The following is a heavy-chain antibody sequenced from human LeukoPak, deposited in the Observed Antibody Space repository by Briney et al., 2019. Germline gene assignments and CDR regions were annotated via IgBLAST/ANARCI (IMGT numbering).Heavy chain of an antibody. D-gene: IGHD6-13*01. J-gene: IGHJ6*03. Sequence: ASVKVSCKASGYTFTSYGISWVRQAPGQGLEWMGWISAYNGNTNYAQKLQGRVTMTTDTSTSTAYMELRSLRSDDTAVYYCARGGLPSSSWGNYYYYYCMDVWGKGTTVTVSS. CDR3: ARGGLPSSSWGNYYYYYCMDV. V-gene: IGHV1-18*01. CDR2: ISAYNGNT. CDR1: GYTFTSYG.